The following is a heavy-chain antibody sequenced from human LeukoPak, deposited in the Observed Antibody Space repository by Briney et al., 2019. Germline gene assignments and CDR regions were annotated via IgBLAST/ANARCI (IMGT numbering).Heavy chain of an antibody. J-gene: IGHJ4*02. Sequence: GGSLRLSCAASGFTFSSYGMHWVRQAPGKGLEWVAVISYDGSNKYYADSVKGRFTISRDNSKNTLYLQINSLRAEDTAVYYCAKDRAVRGVIEVDHWGQGTLVTVSS. V-gene: IGHV3-30*18. CDR2: ISYDGSNK. D-gene: IGHD3-10*01. CDR1: GFTFSSYG. CDR3: AKDRAVRGVIEVDH.